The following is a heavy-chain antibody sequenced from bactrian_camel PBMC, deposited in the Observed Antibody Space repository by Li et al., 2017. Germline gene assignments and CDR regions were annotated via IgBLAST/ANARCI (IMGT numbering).Heavy chain of an antibody. CDR1: GFTFSRHW. CDR2: INYNASTT. J-gene: IGHJ4*01. Sequence: QLVESGGGSVQPGGSLRLSCAASGFTFSRHWMYWVRQAPGKGLEWVSTINYNASTTAYADSVKGRFTISRDNAKNTVYLQMNSLKPEDTAEYYCAAQRRTPIRCAWDYWGQGTQVTVS. CDR3: AAQRRTPIRCAWDY. D-gene: IGHD7*01. V-gene: IGHV3S25*01.